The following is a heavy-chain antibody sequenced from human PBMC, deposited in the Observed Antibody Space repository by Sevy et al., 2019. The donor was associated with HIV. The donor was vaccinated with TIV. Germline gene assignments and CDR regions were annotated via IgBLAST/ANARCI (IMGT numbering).Heavy chain of an antibody. V-gene: IGHV3-73*01. D-gene: IGHD3-16*01. J-gene: IGHJ4*02. CDR3: ISGSYG. CDR1: GFTFSGSA. CDR2: IRSKDNGYAT. Sequence: GGSLRLSCAASGFTFSGSAMHWVRQASGKGLEWVGRIRSKDNGYATVYAASVKGRFTISRDDSKNMAYLQMNSLRTEDTAVYYCISGSYGGGQGTLVTVSS.